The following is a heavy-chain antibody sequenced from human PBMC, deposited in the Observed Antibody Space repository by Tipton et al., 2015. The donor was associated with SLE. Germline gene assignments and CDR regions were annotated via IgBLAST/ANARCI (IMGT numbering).Heavy chain of an antibody. V-gene: IGHV3-9*01. CDR2: INWKSDSI. CDR1: GFTFDDYA. J-gene: IGHJ4*02. Sequence: SLRLSCAASGFTFDDYAMHWVRQVPGKGLEWVSGINWKSDSIGYADSVRGRFTISRDNAKNSLYLQMKSLSPEDTALYFCAKGHYFDFWGQGTLVTVSS. CDR3: AKGHYFDF.